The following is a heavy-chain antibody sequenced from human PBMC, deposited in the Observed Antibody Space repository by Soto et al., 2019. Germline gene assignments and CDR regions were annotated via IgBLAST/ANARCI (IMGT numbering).Heavy chain of an antibody. CDR2: INPSGGST. CDR1: GYTFTGYY. CDR3: ARDHCGGDCFPPYYFDY. D-gene: IGHD2-21*02. J-gene: IGHJ4*02. V-gene: IGHV1-46*01. Sequence: ASVKVSCKASGYTFTGYYMHWVRQAPGQGLEWMGIINPSGGSTSYAQKFQGRVTMTRDTSTSTVYMELSSLRSEDTAVYYCARDHCGGDCFPPYYFDYWGQGTLVTVSS.